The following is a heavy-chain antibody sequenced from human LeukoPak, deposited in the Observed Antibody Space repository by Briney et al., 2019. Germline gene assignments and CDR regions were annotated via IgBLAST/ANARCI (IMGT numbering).Heavy chain of an antibody. J-gene: IGHJ4*02. V-gene: IGHV4-59*01. Sequence: TSESLPLTCTVSGGSISSYYWSWIRQPPGKGLEWIGYIYYSGSTNYNPSLKSRVTISVDTSKNQFSLKLSSVTAADTAVYYCARGGSYYNYFDYWGQGTLVTVSS. D-gene: IGHD1-26*01. CDR1: GGSISSYY. CDR2: IYYSGST. CDR3: ARGGSYYNYFDY.